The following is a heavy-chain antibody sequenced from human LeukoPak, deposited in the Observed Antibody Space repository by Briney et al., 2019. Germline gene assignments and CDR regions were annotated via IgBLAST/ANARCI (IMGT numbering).Heavy chain of an antibody. D-gene: IGHD2-2*01. CDR1: GFTFSSYA. CDR3: ARENSGIVVVPAAVDY. J-gene: IGHJ4*02. CDR2: ISYDGSNK. Sequence: GGSLRLSCAASGFTFSSYAMHWVRQAPGKGLGWVAVISYDGSNKYYADSVKGRFTISRDNSKKTLYLQMNSLRAEDTAVYYCARENSGIVVVPAAVDYWGQGTLVTVSS. V-gene: IGHV3-30*04.